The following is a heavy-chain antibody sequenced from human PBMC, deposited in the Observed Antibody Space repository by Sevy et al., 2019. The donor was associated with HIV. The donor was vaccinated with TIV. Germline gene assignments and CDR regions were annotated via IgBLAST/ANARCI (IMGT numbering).Heavy chain of an antibody. CDR1: GFTFNTYA. Sequence: GGSLRLSCAASGFTFNTYAMSWVRQAPGKGLEWVSGISGSAYSTYYADSVKGRFTISRANSKNTLYLQTNSLRAEDTAVYYCAKEGPGYNYDSSGSLDYWGQGTLVTVSS. J-gene: IGHJ4*02. D-gene: IGHD3-22*01. CDR3: AKEGPGYNYDSSGSLDY. CDR2: ISGSAYST. V-gene: IGHV3-23*01.